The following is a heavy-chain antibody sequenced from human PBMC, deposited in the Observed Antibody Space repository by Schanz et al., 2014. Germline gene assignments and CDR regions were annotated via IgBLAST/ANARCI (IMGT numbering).Heavy chain of an antibody. CDR2: IGGSDGNT. V-gene: IGHV1-18*01. Sequence: QLVQSGSEFRKPGASVKVSCKASGYIFSSYAIHWVRQAPGQGLEWMGWIGGSDGNTNFAQKFQGRVTMTTDTSTSTVYMELRSLTSDDSPVYYCARDRDQWDGNYLDYWGQGTLVTVSS. CDR3: ARDRDQWDGNYLDY. D-gene: IGHD1-26*01. CDR1: GYIFSSYA. J-gene: IGHJ4*02.